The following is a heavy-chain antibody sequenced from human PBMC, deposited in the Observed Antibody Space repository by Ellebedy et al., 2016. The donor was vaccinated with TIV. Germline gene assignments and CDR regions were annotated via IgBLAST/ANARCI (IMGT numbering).Heavy chain of an antibody. Sequence: PGGSLRLSCAASGFAFSTFAMHWVRQAPGKGLEWVAVIWYDGRDKYCEDSVKGRFTISKDNSKNTLSLQMNSLRAEDTAVYFCAKSRYSSGWYYFDYWGQGTLVTVSS. D-gene: IGHD6-19*01. CDR2: IWYDGRDK. J-gene: IGHJ4*02. CDR3: AKSRYSSGWYYFDY. V-gene: IGHV3-33*06. CDR1: GFAFSTFA.